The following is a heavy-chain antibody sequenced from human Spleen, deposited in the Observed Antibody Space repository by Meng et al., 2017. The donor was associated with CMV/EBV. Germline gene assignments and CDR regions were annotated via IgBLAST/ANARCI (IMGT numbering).Heavy chain of an antibody. D-gene: IGHD3-3*01. J-gene: IGHJ4*02. CDR1: GFTFSTYS. CDR2: ISSSSSYI. CDR3: AIPYYDFWSGPL. Sequence: GGSLRLSCAASGFTFSTYSMNWVRQAPGKGLEWVSSISSSSSYIYYADSVKGRFTISRDNAKNSLYLQMNSLRAEDTAVYYCAIPYYDFWSGPLWGQGTLVTVSS. V-gene: IGHV3-21*01.